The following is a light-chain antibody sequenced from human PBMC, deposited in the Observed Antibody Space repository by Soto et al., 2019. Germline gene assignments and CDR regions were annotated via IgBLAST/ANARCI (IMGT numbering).Light chain of an antibody. CDR1: SSNIRNNY. Sequence: QSVLTQPRSVSAAPGQKVTISGSGSSSNIRNNYVSWYQQRPGTAPKLLIYDNNKRPSGIPDRCSGSKAGTSATLGITGLQTGDEADYYCGTWDSSLSAGRGVFGGGTKVTVL. J-gene: IGLJ2*01. V-gene: IGLV1-51*01. CDR3: GTWDSSLSAGRGV. CDR2: DNN.